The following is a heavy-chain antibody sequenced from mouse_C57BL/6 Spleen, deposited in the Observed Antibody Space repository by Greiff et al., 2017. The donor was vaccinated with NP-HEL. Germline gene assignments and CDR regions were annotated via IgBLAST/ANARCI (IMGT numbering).Heavy chain of an antibody. V-gene: IGHV1-26*01. CDR3: AINGEGD. CDR2: INPNNGGT. CDR1: GYTFTDYY. Sequence: EVQLQQSGPELVKPGASVKISCKASGYTFTDYYMNWVKQSHGKSLEWIGDINPNNGGTSYNQKFKGKATLTVGKSSSTAYMELRSLTSEDSAVYYCAINGEGDWGQGTTLTVSS. J-gene: IGHJ2*01.